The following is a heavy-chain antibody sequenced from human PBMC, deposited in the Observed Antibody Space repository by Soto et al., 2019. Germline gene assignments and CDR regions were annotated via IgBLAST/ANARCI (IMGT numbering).Heavy chain of an antibody. Sequence: EVQLVESGGGLVKPGGSLRLSCAASGFTFSSYSMNWVRQAPGKGLEWVSSISSSSSYIYYADSVKGRFTISRDNAKNSLYLQMNSLRAEDTAVYYCARDRDGLSAFDIWGQGTMVTVSS. CDR2: ISSSSSYI. D-gene: IGHD2-8*01. CDR1: GFTFSSYS. CDR3: ARDRDGLSAFDI. J-gene: IGHJ3*02. V-gene: IGHV3-21*01.